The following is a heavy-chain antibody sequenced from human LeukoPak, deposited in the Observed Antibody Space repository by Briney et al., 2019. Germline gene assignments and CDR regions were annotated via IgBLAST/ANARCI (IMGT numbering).Heavy chain of an antibody. CDR1: GYTFTGYY. CDR3: ARERVSRVRNPGGSCFPP. D-gene: IGHD2-15*01. V-gene: IGHV1-2*02. J-gene: IGHJ5*02. Sequence: ASVKVSCKASGYTFTGYYMHWVRQAPGQGLEWMGWINPNSGGTNYAQKFQGRVTMTRDTSISTAYMELSRLRSDDTAVYYCARERVSRVRNPGGSCFPPGGQEPLLTVSS. CDR2: INPNSGGT.